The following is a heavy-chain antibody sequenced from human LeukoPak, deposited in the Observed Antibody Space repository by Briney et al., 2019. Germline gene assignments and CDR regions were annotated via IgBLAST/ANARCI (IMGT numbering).Heavy chain of an antibody. CDR2: IYYSGST. CDR3: ARAAEYYDILTGQSDYFDY. CDR1: GGSISSGGYY. V-gene: IGHV4-31*03. J-gene: IGHJ4*02. Sequence: SQTLSLTCTLPGGSISSGGYYWSWIRQRPGKGLEWIGYIYYSGSTYYNPSLKSRVTISVDTSKNQFSLKLSSVTAADTAVYYCARAAEYYDILTGQSDYFDYWGQGTLVTVSS. D-gene: IGHD3-9*01.